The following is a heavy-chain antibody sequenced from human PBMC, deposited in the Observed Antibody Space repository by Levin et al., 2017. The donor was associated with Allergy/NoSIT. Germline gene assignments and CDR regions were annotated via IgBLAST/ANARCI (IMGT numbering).Heavy chain of an antibody. CDR1: GFNFNDYW. J-gene: IGHJ4*02. CDR3: ARVVPGASFDH. CDR2: IKPDASER. Sequence: PGGSLRLSCATSGFNFNDYWMGWVRQAPGKGLEWVANIKPDASERYYVGSVQGRFIVSRDNAKNSVYLQMNSLRLDDTAVYFCARVVPGASFDHWGQGTLLTVSS. V-gene: IGHV3-7*03. D-gene: IGHD3-10*01.